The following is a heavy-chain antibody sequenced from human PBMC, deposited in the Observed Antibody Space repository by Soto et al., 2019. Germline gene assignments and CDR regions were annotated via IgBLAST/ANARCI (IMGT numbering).Heavy chain of an antibody. CDR3: ARYGGSQPFDY. V-gene: IGHV3-21*01. J-gene: IGHJ4*02. Sequence: GGSLRLSCAVSGFTFSSYSMNWVRQAPGKGLEWVSSISSRGSNMYYPDSVKGRFTISRDNAKNSLYLQMNSLRAEDTAVYYCARYGGSQPFDYWGQGTLVTVSS. D-gene: IGHD2-15*01. CDR1: GFTFSSYS. CDR2: ISSRGSNM.